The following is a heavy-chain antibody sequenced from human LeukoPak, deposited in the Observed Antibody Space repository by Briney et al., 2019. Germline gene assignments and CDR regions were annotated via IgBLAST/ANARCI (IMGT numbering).Heavy chain of an antibody. CDR3: ARGTSYGRRYFDY. CDR2: IYSGGST. V-gene: IGHV3-53*04. CDR1: GFTVTSNY. D-gene: IGHD5-18*01. J-gene: IGHJ4*02. Sequence: GGSLRLSCAASGFTVTSNYMSWVRQAPGRGLEWVSLIYSGGSTYYADSVKGRFTISRHNSKNTLYLQMNSLRAEDTAVYYCARGTSYGRRYFDYWGQGTLVTVSS.